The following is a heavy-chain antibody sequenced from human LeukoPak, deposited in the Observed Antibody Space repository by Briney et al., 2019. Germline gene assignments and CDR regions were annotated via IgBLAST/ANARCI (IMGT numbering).Heavy chain of an antibody. D-gene: IGHD5-12*01. V-gene: IGHV1-46*01. J-gene: IGHJ4*02. Sequence: ASVKVSCKASGYTFTSYYIHWVRQAPGQGLEWMGIINPSGGNTSYAQKFQGRVTMTRDMSTSTVYMELSSLKSEDTALYYCARSLDSGRPYDYWGQGTLVTVSS. CDR2: INPSGGNT. CDR3: ARSLDSGRPYDY. CDR1: GYTFTSYY.